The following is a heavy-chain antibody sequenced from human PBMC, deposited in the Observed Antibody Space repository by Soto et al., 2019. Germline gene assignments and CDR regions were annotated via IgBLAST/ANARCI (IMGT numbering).Heavy chain of an antibody. CDR3: AKPGIGYCDFWSGPDY. CDR2: ISGSGGST. CDR1: GFTFSSYA. J-gene: IGHJ4*02. V-gene: IGHV3-23*01. D-gene: IGHD3-3*01. Sequence: PGGSQRLSYAASGFTFSSYAVSWVRQAPGKGLEWVSAISGSGGSTYYADSVKGRFTISRDNSKNTLYLQMNSLRAEDTAVYYCAKPGIGYCDFWSGPDYWGQGTLVTVSS.